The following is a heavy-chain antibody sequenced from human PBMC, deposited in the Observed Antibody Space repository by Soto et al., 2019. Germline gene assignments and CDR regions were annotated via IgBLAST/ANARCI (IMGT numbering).Heavy chain of an antibody. Sequence: SETLSFTCTVSGGSISSYYWSWIRQPAGKGLEWIGRIYTSGSTNYNPSLKSRVTMSVDTSKKQFSLKLSSVTAADTAVYYCAGDSSTPYYFDYWGQGTLVTVSS. J-gene: IGHJ4*02. CDR1: GGSISSYY. V-gene: IGHV4-4*07. D-gene: IGHD2-2*01. CDR2: IYTSGST. CDR3: AGDSSTPYYFDY.